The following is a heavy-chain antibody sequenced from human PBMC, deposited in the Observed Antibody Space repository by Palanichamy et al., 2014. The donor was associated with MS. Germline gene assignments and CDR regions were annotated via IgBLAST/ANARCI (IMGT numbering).Heavy chain of an antibody. CDR3: ARGSSSGWYYFDF. D-gene: IGHD6-19*01. V-gene: IGHV4-39*01. J-gene: IGHJ4*02. CDR1: GGSISSNIYP. Sequence: QLQLQESGPGLVKPSETLSLTCAVSGGSISSNIYPWGWIRQPPGKGLDWIGSIYYSGNTYYNPSLKSRVAISVDPSKNQFSLKLNSVTAADTAVYYCARGSSSGWYYFDFWGQGTLVTVSS. CDR2: IYYSGNT.